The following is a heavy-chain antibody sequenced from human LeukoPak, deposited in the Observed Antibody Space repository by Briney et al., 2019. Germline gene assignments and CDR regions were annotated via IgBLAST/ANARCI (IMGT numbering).Heavy chain of an antibody. V-gene: IGHV1-2*02. CDR2: INPNSGGT. D-gene: IGHD6-19*01. CDR3: ARDRGIAVAGTGMDY. Sequence: GASVKVSCKASGYTSTGYYMHWVRQAPGQGLEWMGWINPNSGGTNYAQKFQGRVTMTRDTSISTAYMELSGLRSDDTAVYYCARDRGIAVAGTGMDYWGQGTLVTVSS. CDR1: GYTSTGYY. J-gene: IGHJ4*02.